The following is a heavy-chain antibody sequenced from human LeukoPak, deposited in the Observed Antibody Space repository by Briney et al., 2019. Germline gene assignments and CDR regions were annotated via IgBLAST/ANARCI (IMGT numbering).Heavy chain of an antibody. CDR3: ARDRGSYLVY. CDR2: ISAYNGNT. CDR1: VYTFTSYG. J-gene: IGHJ4*01. Sequence: ASVKLSFTASVYTFTSYGISWVRKAPRQGPEWMGWISAYNGNTNYEQKLQGRVTMTTDTSTSTAYMELRSLRSDDTAVYYCARDRGSYLVYWGQGTMVTVSS. D-gene: IGHD1-26*01. V-gene: IGHV1-18*04.